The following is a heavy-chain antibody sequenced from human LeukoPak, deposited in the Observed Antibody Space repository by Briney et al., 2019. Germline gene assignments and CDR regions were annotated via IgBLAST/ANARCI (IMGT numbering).Heavy chain of an antibody. CDR2: ISGSGGST. CDR3: ARASMVRGVIPY. J-gene: IGHJ4*02. D-gene: IGHD3-10*01. V-gene: IGHV3-23*01. CDR1: GFTFSSYA. Sequence: PGGSLRLSCAASGFTFSSYAMHWVRQAPGKGLEWVSAISGSGGSTYYADSVKGRFTISRDNSKNTLYLQMNSLRAEDTAVYYCARASMVRGVIPYWGQGTLVTVSS.